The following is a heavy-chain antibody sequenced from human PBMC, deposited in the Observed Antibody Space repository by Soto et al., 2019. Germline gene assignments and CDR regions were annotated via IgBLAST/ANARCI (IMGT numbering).Heavy chain of an antibody. CDR2: IGGSGLGT. Sequence: LRLSCAASGFTFNHYAMSWVRQAPGKGLEWVSGIGGSGLGTYYADSVKGRFTISRDNSKDTLYLQMGSLRAEDTAVYYCAKKLAAAGSFLTSVLDIGGQGTLVTVSS. CDR1: GFTFNHYA. J-gene: IGHJ3*02. D-gene: IGHD6-13*01. CDR3: AKKLAAAGSFLTSVLDI. V-gene: IGHV3-23*01.